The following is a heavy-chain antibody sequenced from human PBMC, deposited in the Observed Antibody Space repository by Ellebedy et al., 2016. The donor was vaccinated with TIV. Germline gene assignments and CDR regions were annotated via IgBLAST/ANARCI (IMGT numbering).Heavy chain of an antibody. CDR2: ISVYNGNT. CDR1: GYSFTSFG. J-gene: IGHJ6*02. Sequence: ASVKVSCXASGYSFTSFGISWVRQAPGQGLEWMGWISVYNGNTNYAHKFQGRVTMTTDTSTSTAHMELRSLRSDDTAVYHCARDRLGYCSSISCYNGMDVWGQGTTVTVSS. D-gene: IGHD2-2*01. CDR3: ARDRLGYCSSISCYNGMDV. V-gene: IGHV1-18*01.